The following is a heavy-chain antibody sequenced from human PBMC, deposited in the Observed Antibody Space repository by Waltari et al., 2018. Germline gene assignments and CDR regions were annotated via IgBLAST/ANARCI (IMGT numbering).Heavy chain of an antibody. CDR3: TRYDASSSAGWFDP. D-gene: IGHD6-6*01. CDR2: INYSGST. CDR1: GDSIGRYY. Sequence: QVQLQESGPGLVKPSETLSLTCTVSGDSIGRYYWGWIRQPPGKGLEGLGYINYSGSTYYNPSLNDRVTISVDTSKTQFSLKLNSVTAADTAVYYCTRYDASSSAGWFDPWGQGTLVTVSS. V-gene: IGHV4-59*01. J-gene: IGHJ5*02.